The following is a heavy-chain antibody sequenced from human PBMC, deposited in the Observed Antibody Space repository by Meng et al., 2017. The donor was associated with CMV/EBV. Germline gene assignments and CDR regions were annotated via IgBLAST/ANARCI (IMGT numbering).Heavy chain of an antibody. Sequence: VDRGESRWSFGQPGGPLSLSRSGSGFPVSSQWMLVARQVPGKGLVWDSRIKSDGSRRNYADSVKGRFTIFKDNDKNTLYLERNSLRAEDAGVYYCARGVAEFLGWEMGHWGQGTLVTVSS. J-gene: IGHJ4*02. CDR3: ARGVAEFLGWEMGH. D-gene: IGHD1-26*01. CDR2: IKSDGSRR. V-gene: IGHV3-74*01. CDR1: GFPVSSQW.